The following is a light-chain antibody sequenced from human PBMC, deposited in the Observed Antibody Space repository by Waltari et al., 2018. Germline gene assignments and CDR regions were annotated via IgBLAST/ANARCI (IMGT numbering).Light chain of an antibody. CDR1: QSITKKF. Sequence: VLTQSPGTLSLSPGERATLSCRASQSITKKFFAWYQQKPGQAPRILIYGASSRAAGIPDRFSGSGSGTDFTLTISRLEPEDSAVYYCQQYGSSVMYTFGQGTKLEIK. J-gene: IGKJ2*01. CDR2: GAS. V-gene: IGKV3-20*01. CDR3: QQYGSSVMYT.